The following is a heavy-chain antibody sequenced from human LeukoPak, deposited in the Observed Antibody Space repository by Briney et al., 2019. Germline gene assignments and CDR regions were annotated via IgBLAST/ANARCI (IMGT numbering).Heavy chain of an antibody. V-gene: IGHV3-23*01. Sequence: GGSLRLSCAASGFTVSFNYMSWVRQAPGKGLEWVSVISVSGGSTYYADSVKGRFTISRDNSKNTLYLQMNSLRAGDTAVYYCAKSPGGVVSTSFDNWGQGTLVTVSS. CDR1: GFTVSFNY. CDR3: AKSPGGVVSTSFDN. CDR2: ISVSGGST. D-gene: IGHD2-2*01. J-gene: IGHJ4*02.